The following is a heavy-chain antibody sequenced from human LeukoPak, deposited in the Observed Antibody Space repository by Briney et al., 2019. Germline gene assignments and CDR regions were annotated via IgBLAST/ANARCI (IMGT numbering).Heavy chain of an antibody. CDR2: MNPNNGSS. D-gene: IGHD4-23*01. Sequence: GASVKVSCKASGYTFTSYDINWVRQATGQGLEWMGWMNPNNGSSGYTQKFQGRVTMTRNTAISTAYMELNSLTSEDTAVYYCARPTNDNGGHREFDYWGQGTLVTVSS. V-gene: IGHV1-8*01. CDR3: ARPTNDNGGHREFDY. J-gene: IGHJ4*02. CDR1: GYTFTSYD.